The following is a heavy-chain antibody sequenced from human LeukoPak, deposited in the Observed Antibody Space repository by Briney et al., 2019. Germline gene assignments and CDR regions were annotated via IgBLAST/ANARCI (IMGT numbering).Heavy chain of an antibody. D-gene: IGHD2-21*01. CDR3: ARHEFASPFDS. CDR1: DGSIIGSY. Sequence: MTSETLSLTCTVSDGSIIGSYWSWIRQPPGKGLEWIGYIFYTGDSNYNPSLKSRVAISLDTSTNQISLKLRSVTAADTAVYYCARHEFASPFDSWGQGTLVTVSS. CDR2: IFYTGDS. J-gene: IGHJ4*02. V-gene: IGHV4-59*08.